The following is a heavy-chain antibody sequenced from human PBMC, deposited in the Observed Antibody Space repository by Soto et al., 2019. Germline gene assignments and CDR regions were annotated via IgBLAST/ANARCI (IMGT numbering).Heavy chain of an antibody. CDR1: GFTFSSYA. D-gene: IGHD2-2*01. Sequence: QVPLVESGGGVVQPGRSLRLSCAASGFTFSSYAMHWVRQAPGKGLEWVAVISYDGSNKYYADSVKGRFTISRDNSKNTLYLQMNSLRAEDTAVYYCASTSTSFSYYYYGMDVWGQGTTVTVSS. J-gene: IGHJ6*02. CDR2: ISYDGSNK. V-gene: IGHV3-30-3*01. CDR3: ASTSTSFSYYYYGMDV.